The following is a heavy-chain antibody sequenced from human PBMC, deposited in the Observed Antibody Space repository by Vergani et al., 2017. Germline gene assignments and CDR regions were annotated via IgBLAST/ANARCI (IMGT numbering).Heavy chain of an antibody. CDR3: VRVLHTSYILGAFDI. D-gene: IGHD2-21*01. J-gene: IGHJ3*02. CDR2: LEVKGNS. Sequence: QAQLQESGPRLVKPSQTLSLTCSFSGGSLDIHSQTWGWIRQPAGGGLERIGLLEVKGNSNFSPSLESRVTMSADASRGHFSLNQRTVTTSATAVYYSVRVLHTSYILGAFDIWGQGIKVTVSS. V-gene: IGHV4-61*02. CDR1: GGSLDIHSQT.